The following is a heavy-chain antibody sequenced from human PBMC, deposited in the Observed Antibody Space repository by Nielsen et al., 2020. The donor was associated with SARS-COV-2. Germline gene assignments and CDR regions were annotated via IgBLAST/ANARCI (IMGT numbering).Heavy chain of an antibody. D-gene: IGHD6-19*01. CDR3: AKDIHRIAVAGYYFDY. CDR1: GFTFDDYA. V-gene: IGHV3-9*01. CDR2: ISWNSGSI. J-gene: IGHJ4*02. Sequence: LTCAASGFTFDDYAMHWVRQAPGKGLEWVSGISWNSGSIGYADSVKGRFTISRDNAKNSLYLQMNSLRAEDTALYYCAKDIHRIAVAGYYFDYWGQGTLVTVSS.